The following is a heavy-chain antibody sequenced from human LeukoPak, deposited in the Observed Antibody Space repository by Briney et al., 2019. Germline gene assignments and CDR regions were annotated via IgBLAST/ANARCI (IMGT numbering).Heavy chain of an antibody. Sequence: GESLKISCNGSGYTFTTYWIGWVRQMPGKGLEWMGIIYPGDSDTRYSPSFQGQVTISADKSISTAYLQWSSLKASDTAMYYCATTNPLYSSGQYYFDYWGQGSLVTVSS. J-gene: IGHJ4*02. V-gene: IGHV5-51*01. D-gene: IGHD6-19*01. CDR2: IYPGDSDT. CDR3: ATTNPLYSSGQYYFDY. CDR1: GYTFTTYW.